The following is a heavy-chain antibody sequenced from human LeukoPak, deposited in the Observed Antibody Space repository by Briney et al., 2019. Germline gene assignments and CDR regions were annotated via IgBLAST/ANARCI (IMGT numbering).Heavy chain of an antibody. J-gene: IGHJ6*02. CDR1: GFTFSTYA. CDR2: IAFDGSKK. V-gene: IGHV3-30*04. CDR3: ARGNSVSYYYYGLDV. D-gene: IGHD5/OR15-5a*01. Sequence: GGSLRLSCAASGFTFSTYAMHWVRQAPGKGLEWVSVIAFDGSKKYYADSVTGRFTISRDNSKNTLYLQMNSLRPEDTAVYYCARGNSVSYYYYGLDVWGQGATVTVSS.